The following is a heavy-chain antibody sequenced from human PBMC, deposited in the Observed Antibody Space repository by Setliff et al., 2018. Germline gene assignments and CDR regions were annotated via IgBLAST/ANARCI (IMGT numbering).Heavy chain of an antibody. J-gene: IGHJ5*02. D-gene: IGHD3-3*01. CDR2: IHAGSSNT. CDR1: GYSFSSNA. V-gene: IGHV1-3*01. CDR3: ARLQATFGVFKDGDWFDP. Sequence: GASVKVSCKASGYSFSSNAFHWVRQAPGQTLEWMGWIHAGSSNTLYSQRFQDRITISRDTSATTVHMELSSLRSDDTAVYYCARLQATFGVFKDGDWFDPWGQGTLVTVSS.